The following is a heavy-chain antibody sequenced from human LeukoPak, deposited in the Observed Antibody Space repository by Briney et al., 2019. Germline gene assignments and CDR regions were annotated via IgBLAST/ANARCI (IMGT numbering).Heavy chain of an antibody. CDR2: INWSGTSA. V-gene: IGHV3-20*01. J-gene: IGHJ6*02. CDR1: GFTFDDYA. CDR3: ARGLADCSSSCLPYGVDV. Sequence: GGSLRLSCAASGFTFDDYAMIWVRQRPGRGLEWVSSINWSGTSADYAGSVKARFTISRDNAKNSLYLQMNSLRGEDTAFYHCARGLADCSSSCLPYGVDVWGQGTTVTVSS. D-gene: IGHD6-13*01.